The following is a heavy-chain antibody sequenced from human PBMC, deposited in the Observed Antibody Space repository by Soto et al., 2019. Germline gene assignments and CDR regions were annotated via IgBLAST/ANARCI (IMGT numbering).Heavy chain of an antibody. V-gene: IGHV3-11*01. CDR2: ITSSGSNT. D-gene: IGHD6-6*01. J-gene: IGHJ4*02. Sequence: QVQLVESGGGLVKPGGSLRLSCAASGFTFSGYIMSWIRQAPGEGLEWVSYITSSGSNTFDAESVKGRFTISRDNTMNLLYLQMNSLSAEDTALYYCARRGTISSAHHFDHWVQGTLVTVSS. CDR1: GFTFSGYI. CDR3: ARRGTISSAHHFDH.